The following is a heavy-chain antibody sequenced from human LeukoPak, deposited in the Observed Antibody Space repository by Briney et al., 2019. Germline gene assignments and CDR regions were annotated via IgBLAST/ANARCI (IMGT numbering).Heavy chain of an antibody. CDR3: ARGIADPYSFDS. J-gene: IGHJ4*02. V-gene: IGHV4-59*08. CDR2: IYYSGST. D-gene: IGHD6-13*01. CDR1: GGSINSYY. Sequence: KTSETLSLTCTVSGGSINSYYWSWIRQPPGKGLEWIGYIYYSGSTKYNPSLKSRVTILVDTSKNQFSLKLSSVTAADTAVYYCARGIADPYSFDSWGQGILVTVSS.